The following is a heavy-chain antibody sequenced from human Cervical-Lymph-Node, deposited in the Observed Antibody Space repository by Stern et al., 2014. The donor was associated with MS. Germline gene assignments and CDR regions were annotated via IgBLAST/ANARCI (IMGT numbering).Heavy chain of an antibody. V-gene: IGHV3-30-3*01. CDR3: ARVSADIVVVVAALYYYGMDV. Sequence: VQLEESGGGVVQPGRSLRLSCAASGFTFSSYAMHWVRQAPGKGLEWVAVISYDGSNQYYADSVKGRFTISRDNSKNTLYLQMNSLRAEDTAVYYCARVSADIVVVVAALYYYGMDVWGQGTTVTVSS. D-gene: IGHD2-15*01. CDR2: ISYDGSNQ. CDR1: GFTFSSYA. J-gene: IGHJ6*02.